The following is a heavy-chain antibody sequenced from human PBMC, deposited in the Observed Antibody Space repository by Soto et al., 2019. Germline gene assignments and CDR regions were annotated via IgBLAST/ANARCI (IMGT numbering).Heavy chain of an antibody. Sequence: EVQLVESGGGLVQPGGSLRLSCAASGFTFSSYWMSCVRQAPGKGLEGVANIKQDVSEKYYVDSVKGRFTTSRDNAKNSLYLQMNSLRAEETAVYYCARDGITMIDLFDIWGQGTMVTVS. V-gene: IGHV3-7*01. CDR1: GFTFSSYW. J-gene: IGHJ3*02. CDR2: IKQDVSEK. CDR3: ARDGITMIDLFDI. D-gene: IGHD3-22*01.